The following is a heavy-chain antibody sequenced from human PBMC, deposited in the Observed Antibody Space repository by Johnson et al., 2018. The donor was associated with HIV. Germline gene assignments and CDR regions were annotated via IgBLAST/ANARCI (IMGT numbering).Heavy chain of an antibody. CDR2: ISSSGSTI. V-gene: IGHV3-11*04. J-gene: IGHJ3*02. CDR1: GLTFSDYD. CDR3: ARNGLIPAAKGVAFDI. D-gene: IGHD2-2*01. Sequence: HVQLVESGGGLVKPGGSLRLSCAASGLTFSDYDMSWIRQAPGKGLEWVSYISSSGSTIYYADSVEGRFTISRDNAKNSLYLQMNSLRAEDTAVYYCARNGLIPAAKGVAFDIWGQGTMVTVSS.